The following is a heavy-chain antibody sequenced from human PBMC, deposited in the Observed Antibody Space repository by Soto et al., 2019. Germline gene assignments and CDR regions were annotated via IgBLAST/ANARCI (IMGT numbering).Heavy chain of an antibody. V-gene: IGHV3-23*01. CDR3: AKYRGRLQWLVRVNYYYGMDV. CDR1: GFTFSSYA. J-gene: IGHJ6*02. D-gene: IGHD6-19*01. CDR2: ISGSGGST. Sequence: PGGSLRLSCAASGFTFSSYAMSWVRQAPGKGLEWVSAISGSGGSTYYADSVKGRFTISRDNSKNTLYLQMNSLRAEDTAVYYCAKYRGRLQWLVRVNYYYGMDVWGQGTTVTVSS.